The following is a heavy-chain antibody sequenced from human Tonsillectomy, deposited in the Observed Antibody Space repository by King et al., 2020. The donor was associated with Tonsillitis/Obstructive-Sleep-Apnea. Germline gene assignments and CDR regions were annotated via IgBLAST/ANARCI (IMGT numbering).Heavy chain of an antibody. CDR1: GFTFSRYT. D-gene: IGHD5-12*01. CDR2: ISSISNYI. Sequence: VQLVESGGGLVKPGGSLRLSCAASGFTFSRYTLNWVRQAPGKGLEWFSYISSISNYIYYADTANGRFTISRDNAKNSLYLQMNSLRAADTAVYYCACSGDSGPFDAFDIWGQGTMVTVSS. V-gene: IGHV3-21*01. J-gene: IGHJ3*02. CDR3: ACSGDSGPFDAFDI.